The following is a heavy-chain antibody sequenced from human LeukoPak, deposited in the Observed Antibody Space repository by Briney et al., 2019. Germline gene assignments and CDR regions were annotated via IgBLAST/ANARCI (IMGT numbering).Heavy chain of an antibody. V-gene: IGHV4-4*07. CDR3: ARDLTMVRGVISPWFDP. D-gene: IGHD3-10*01. CDR1: GGSISSYY. CDR2: IYTSGST. J-gene: IGHJ5*02. Sequence: SETLSLTCTVSGGSISSYYWSWIRRPAGKGLEWIGRIYTSGSTNYNPSLKSRVTMSADTSKNQFSLKLSSVTAADTAVYYCARDLTMVRGVISPWFDPWGQGTLVTVSS.